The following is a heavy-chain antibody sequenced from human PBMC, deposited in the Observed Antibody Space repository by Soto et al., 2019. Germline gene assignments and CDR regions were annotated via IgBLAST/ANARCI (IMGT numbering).Heavy chain of an antibody. J-gene: IGHJ6*02. CDR1: GGSISSSSYY. Sequence: PSETLSLTCTVSGGSISSSSYYWGWIRQPPGKGLEWIGSIYYSGSTYYNPSLKSRVTISVDTSKNQFSLKLSSVTAADTAVYYCARRSGAAAGTVGLRYYYGMDVWGQGTTVTVSS. V-gene: IGHV4-39*01. CDR2: IYYSGST. D-gene: IGHD6-13*01. CDR3: ARRSGAAAGTVGLRYYYGMDV.